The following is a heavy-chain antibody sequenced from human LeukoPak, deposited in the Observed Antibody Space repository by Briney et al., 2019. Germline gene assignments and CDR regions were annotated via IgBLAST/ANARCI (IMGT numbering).Heavy chain of an antibody. D-gene: IGHD5-18*01. V-gene: IGHV1-69*05. Sequence: ASVKVSCKASGGTFSSYAIGWERHAPGQGLEWMGRIIPIFGTGNYAHEFQGKVTITTDGSTSTAYKELSSLRSEDTAVYYCAREGYSYGFSGDALDIWGQGTMVTVSS. CDR1: GGTFSSYA. CDR3: AREGYSYGFSGDALDI. J-gene: IGHJ3*02. CDR2: IIPIFGTG.